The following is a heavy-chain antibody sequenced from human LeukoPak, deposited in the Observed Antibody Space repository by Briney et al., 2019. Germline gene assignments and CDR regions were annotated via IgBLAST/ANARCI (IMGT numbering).Heavy chain of an antibody. CDR2: IYYSGST. D-gene: IGHD6-13*01. Sequence: SETLSLTCTVSGGSISSYYWSWIRQPAGKGLEWIGYIYYSGSTNYNPSLKSRVTISVDTSKNQFSLKLSSVTAADTAVYYCARTGSSWYKYFDYWGQGTLVTVSS. CDR1: GGSISSYY. V-gene: IGHV4-59*01. CDR3: ARTGSSWYKYFDY. J-gene: IGHJ4*02.